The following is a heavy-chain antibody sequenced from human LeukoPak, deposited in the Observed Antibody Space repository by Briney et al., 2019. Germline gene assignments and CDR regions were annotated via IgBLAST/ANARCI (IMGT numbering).Heavy chain of an antibody. D-gene: IGHD2-2*01. Sequence: GGSLRLSCAASGFTVSSNYMDWVRQAPGKGLEWVSAISGSGGSTYYADSVKGRFTISRDNSKNTLYLQMNSLRAEDTAAYYCAKVYCSSTSCYELDYWGQGTLVTVSS. CDR1: GFTVSSNY. V-gene: IGHV3-23*01. J-gene: IGHJ4*02. CDR2: ISGSGGST. CDR3: AKVYCSSTSCYELDY.